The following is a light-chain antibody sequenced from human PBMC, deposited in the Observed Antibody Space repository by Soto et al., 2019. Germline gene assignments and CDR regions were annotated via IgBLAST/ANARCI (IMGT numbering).Light chain of an antibody. CDR1: QSLRHSNGFNY. CDR3: MQTLQTLPLT. V-gene: IGKV2-28*01. Sequence: DIVMTQSPLFLPVTPGEPASISCRSSQSLRHSNGFNYLDWYLQKPGQSPQLLIYLGSSRASGVPDRFSGSGSVTEFTLKISRVEAEDVGVYYCMQTLQTLPLTFGGGTKVEIK. CDR2: LGS. J-gene: IGKJ4*01.